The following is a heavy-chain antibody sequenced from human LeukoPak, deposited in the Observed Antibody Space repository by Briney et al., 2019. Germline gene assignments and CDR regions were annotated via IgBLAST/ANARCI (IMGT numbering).Heavy chain of an antibody. CDR3: ARKEGGELVNTRRWFDP. J-gene: IGHJ5*02. CDR2: INHTGRT. V-gene: IGHV4-30-4*08. D-gene: IGHD6-13*01. Sequence: SQTLSLTCTVSGDSISSGDYYWSWIRQPPGKGLEWIGEINHTGRTYYNPSLKSRVTISVDTSKSQFSLKLTSVTAADTAVYYCARKEGGELVNTRRWFDPWGQGTLVTVSS. CDR1: GDSISSGDYY.